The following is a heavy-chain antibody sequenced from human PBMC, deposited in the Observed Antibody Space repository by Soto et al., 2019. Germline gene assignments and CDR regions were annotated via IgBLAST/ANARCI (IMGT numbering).Heavy chain of an antibody. CDR3: ARGVSYDFWSGYFPHYYYGMDV. CDR1: GGSIISGGYS. D-gene: IGHD3-3*01. CDR2: IYHSGST. J-gene: IGHJ6*02. V-gene: IGHV4-30-2*01. Sequence: SETLSHTCAVSGGSIISGGYSWSWIRKPPGKGLEWIGYIYHSGSTYYNPSLKSRVTISVDRSKNQFSLKLSSVTAADTAVYYCARGVSYDFWSGYFPHYYYGMDVWGQGTTVTVSS.